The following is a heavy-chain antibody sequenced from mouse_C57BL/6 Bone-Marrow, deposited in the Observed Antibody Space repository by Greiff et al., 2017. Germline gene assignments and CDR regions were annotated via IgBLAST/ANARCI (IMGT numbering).Heavy chain of an antibody. CDR2: IHPNSGST. D-gene: IGHD1-1*01. CDR3: ARGPYYYGPFDD. Sequence: VQLQQPGAELVKPGASVKLSCKASGYTFTSYWMHWVKQRPGQGLEWIGMIHPNSGSTNYNEKFKSKATLTVDKSSSTAYMQLSSLTSENSAVYYCARGPYYYGPFDDWGQGTTLTVSS. V-gene: IGHV1-64*01. J-gene: IGHJ2*01. CDR1: GYTFTSYW.